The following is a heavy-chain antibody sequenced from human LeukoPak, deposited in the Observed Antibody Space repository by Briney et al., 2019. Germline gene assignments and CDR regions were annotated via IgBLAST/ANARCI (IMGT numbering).Heavy chain of an antibody. V-gene: IGHV3-48*01. J-gene: IGHJ4*02. Sequence: PGGSLRLSCAASGFTFSSYAMNWVRQAPGKGLEWVSYISTSGLSTYYADSVKGRLTISRDNARNSLYLQTNDLRAEDTALYYCARDPTPTQLWFRGTFDYWGQGALVIVSS. CDR3: ARDPTPTQLWFRGTFDY. CDR2: ISTSGLST. D-gene: IGHD5-18*01. CDR1: GFTFSSYA.